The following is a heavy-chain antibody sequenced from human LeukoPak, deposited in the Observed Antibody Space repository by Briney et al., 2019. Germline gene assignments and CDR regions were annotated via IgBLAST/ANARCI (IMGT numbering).Heavy chain of an antibody. CDR2: ISNDDDNK. J-gene: IGHJ6*04. D-gene: IGHD3-10*01. CDR3: ARGVSLITMVRGVMDV. Sequence: GGSLRLSCAASGFTFSSYGMSWVRQAPGKGLEWVAVISNDDDNKYYADSVKGRFTISRDNSKNTLYLQMNSLRAEDTAVYYCARGVSLITMVRGVMDVWGKGTTVTVSS. CDR1: GFTFSSYG. V-gene: IGHV3-30*03.